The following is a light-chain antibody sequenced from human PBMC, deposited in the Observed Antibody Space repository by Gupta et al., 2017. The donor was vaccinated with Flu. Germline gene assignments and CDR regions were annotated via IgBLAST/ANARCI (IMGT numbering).Light chain of an antibody. CDR1: QDIRKY. Sequence: DIQMTQSPSSLSASVGDRVTITCQASQDIRKYLNWFQQKPGKAPKLLIYDASNLDSGVPSRLSGRGSGTDFAFTISRRQPEDVATYYWQQNDNLPLTFGGGTQVEIK. J-gene: IGKJ4*01. CDR2: DAS. V-gene: IGKV1-33*01. CDR3: QQNDNLPLT.